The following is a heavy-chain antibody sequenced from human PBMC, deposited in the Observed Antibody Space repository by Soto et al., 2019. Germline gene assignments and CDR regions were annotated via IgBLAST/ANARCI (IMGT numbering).Heavy chain of an antibody. CDR1: GGSISSYY. V-gene: IGHV4-59*01. CDR2: IYYSGST. J-gene: IGHJ4*02. Sequence: PSGTLSLTCTVSGGSISSYYWSWIRQPPGKGLEWIGYIYYSGSTNYNPSLKSRVTISVDTSKNQFSLKLSSVTAADTAVYYCASTAHSSGWYSGGFDYWGQGTLVTVSS. D-gene: IGHD6-19*01. CDR3: ASTAHSSGWYSGGFDY.